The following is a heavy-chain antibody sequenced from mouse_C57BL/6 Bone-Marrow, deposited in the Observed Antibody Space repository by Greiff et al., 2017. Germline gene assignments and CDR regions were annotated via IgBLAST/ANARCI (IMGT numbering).Heavy chain of an antibody. CDR1: GYTFTSYW. V-gene: IGHV1-72*01. D-gene: IGHD4-1*01. CDR3: ARGNLGRDYAMDY. Sequence: QVQLQQPGAELVKPGASVKLSCKASGYTFTSYWMHWVKQRPGRGLEWIGRIDPNSGGTKYNEKFKSKAKLTVDKPSSTAYMQLSSLKSADSAVYYCARGNLGRDYAMDYWGQGTSVTVSS. CDR2: IDPNSGGT. J-gene: IGHJ4*01.